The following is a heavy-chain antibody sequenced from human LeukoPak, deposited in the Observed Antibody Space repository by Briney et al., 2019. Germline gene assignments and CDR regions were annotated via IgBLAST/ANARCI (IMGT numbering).Heavy chain of an antibody. Sequence: GRSLRLSCAASGFTFSSYGMHWVRQAPGKGLEWVAFIRYDGSNKYYADSVKGRFTISRDNSKNTLYLQMNSLRAEDTAVYYCAKDGITIFGVVTKPFDIWGQGTMVTVSS. V-gene: IGHV3-30*02. CDR3: AKDGITIFGVVTKPFDI. CDR1: GFTFSSYG. D-gene: IGHD3-3*01. CDR2: IRYDGSNK. J-gene: IGHJ3*02.